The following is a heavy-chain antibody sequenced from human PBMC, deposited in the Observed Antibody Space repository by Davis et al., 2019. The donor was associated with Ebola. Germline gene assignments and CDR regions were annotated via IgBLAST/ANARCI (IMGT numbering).Heavy chain of an antibody. V-gene: IGHV3-21*01. J-gene: IGHJ6*02. D-gene: IGHD6-6*01. CDR2: ISSSSSYI. Sequence: GESLKISCAASGFTFSSYSMNWVRQAPGKGLEWVSSISSSSSYIYYADSVKGRFTISRDNAKNSLYLQMNSLRAEDTAAYYCARASIAARPGYYYGMDVWGQGTTVTVSS. CDR1: GFTFSSYS. CDR3: ARASIAARPGYYYGMDV.